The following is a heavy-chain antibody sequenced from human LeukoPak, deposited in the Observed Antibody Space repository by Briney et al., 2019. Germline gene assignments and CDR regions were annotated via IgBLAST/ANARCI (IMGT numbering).Heavy chain of an antibody. CDR3: ARDAEWSIDY. CDR2: ISSDGSII. D-gene: IGHD3-3*01. Sequence: GGSLRLSCAASGFTFSDYYMSWIRQAPGKGLEWVSYISSDGSIIYYADSVKGRFSISRDNAKNSLYLQMNSLRADDTAVYYCARDAEWSIDYWGQGTLVTVSS. CDR1: GFTFSDYY. J-gene: IGHJ4*02. V-gene: IGHV3-11*04.